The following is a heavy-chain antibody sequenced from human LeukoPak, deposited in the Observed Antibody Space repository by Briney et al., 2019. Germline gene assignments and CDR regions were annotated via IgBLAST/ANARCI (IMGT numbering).Heavy chain of an antibody. CDR2: IYYSGST. Sequence: SETLSLTYTVSRASISIYYWSWIRQPPGKGLEWIGYIYYSGSTNYNPSLKGRVTMSVDTSKNQFSLRLSSVTAADTAVYYCARGSDFGDYWGQGTLVTVSS. D-gene: IGHD4-17*01. V-gene: IGHV4-59*01. CDR1: RASISIYY. J-gene: IGHJ4*02. CDR3: ARGSDFGDY.